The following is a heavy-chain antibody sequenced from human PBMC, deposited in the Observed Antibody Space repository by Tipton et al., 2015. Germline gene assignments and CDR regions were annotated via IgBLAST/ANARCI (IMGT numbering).Heavy chain of an antibody. CDR2: IYYSGST. Sequence: TLSLTCTVSGGSIGSYYWSWIWQPPGKGLEWIGYIYYSGSTKYNPSLKSRVTISVDTSKNQFSLKLSSVTAADTAVYYCARSSHYYGSGSFDYWGQGALVTVSS. V-gene: IGHV4-59*01. CDR3: ARSSHYYGSGSFDY. D-gene: IGHD3-10*01. CDR1: GGSIGSYY. J-gene: IGHJ4*02.